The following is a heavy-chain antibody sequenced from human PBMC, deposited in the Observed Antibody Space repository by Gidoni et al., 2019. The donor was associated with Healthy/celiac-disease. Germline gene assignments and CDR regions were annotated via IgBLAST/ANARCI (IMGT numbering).Heavy chain of an antibody. V-gene: IGHV4-34*01. CDR2: IKHSGST. CDR3: ARGPLGYYGSGSYSYFDY. D-gene: IGHD3-10*01. CDR1: GGSFSGYY. Sequence: QVQLQQWGAGLLKPSETLSLTCAVYGGSFSGYYWSWIRQPPGKGLEWIGEIKHSGSTNYNPSLKSRVTIAVDTSKNQFSLKLSSVTAADTAVYYCARGPLGYYGSGSYSYFDYWGQGTLVTVSS. J-gene: IGHJ4*02.